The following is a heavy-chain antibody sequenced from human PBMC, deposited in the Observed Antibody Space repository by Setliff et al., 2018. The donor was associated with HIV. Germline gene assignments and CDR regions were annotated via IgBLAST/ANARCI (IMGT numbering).Heavy chain of an antibody. CDR3: VLGSSYFDY. V-gene: IGHV4-30-4*08. J-gene: IGHJ4*02. Sequence: PSETLSLTCTVSGGSITSGDYYWSWIRQPPGKGLGWIGYIYYSGSTYYNPSLKSRVTISVDTSKNQFSLNLSSVTAADTAVYYCVLGSSYFDYWGQGTLVTVSS. CDR2: IYYSGST. CDR1: GGSITSGDYY. D-gene: IGHD2-8*02.